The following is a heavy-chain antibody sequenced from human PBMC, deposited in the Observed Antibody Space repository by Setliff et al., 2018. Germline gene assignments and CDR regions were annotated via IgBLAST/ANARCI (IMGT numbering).Heavy chain of an antibody. CDR3: ARDEGSSYFYGMDV. CDR1: GDSISSSNW. V-gene: IGHV4-4*02. J-gene: IGHJ6*02. Sequence: LSLTCAVSGDSISSSNWWNWVRQPPGKGLEWIGEIYHSGSTNYNPSLKSRVTISVDKSKNQFSLKLSSVTAADTAVYYCARDEGSSYFYGMDVWGQGTTVTVSS. CDR2: IYHSGST. D-gene: IGHD6-13*01.